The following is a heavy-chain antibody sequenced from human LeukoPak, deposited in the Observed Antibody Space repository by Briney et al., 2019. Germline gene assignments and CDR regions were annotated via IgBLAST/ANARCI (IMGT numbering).Heavy chain of an antibody. J-gene: IGHJ6*03. CDR3: ARDVPGYSSSWYGRDYYYYYMDV. D-gene: IGHD6-13*01. CDR2: MNPNSGNT. V-gene: IGHV1-8*03. CDR1: GYTFTSYD. Sequence: ASVKVSCKASGYTFTSYDINWVRQATGQGLEWMGWMNPNSGNTGYAQKFQGRVTITRNTSISAAYMELSSLRSEDTAVYYCARDVPGYSSSWYGRDYYYYYMDVWGKGTTVTVSS.